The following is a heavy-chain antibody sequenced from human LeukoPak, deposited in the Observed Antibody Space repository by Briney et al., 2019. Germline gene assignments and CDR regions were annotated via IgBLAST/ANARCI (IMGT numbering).Heavy chain of an antibody. CDR3: ARDRRWLQLHWFDP. V-gene: IGHV4-39*07. J-gene: IGHJ5*02. CDR1: GGSISSSGYY. Sequence: SETLSLTCTVSGGSISSSGYYWGWLRQPPGKGLEWIGSIYYSGSTYYNPSLKSRVTISVDTSKNQFSLKLSSVTAADTAVYYCARDRRWLQLHWFDPWGQGTLVTVSS. CDR2: IYYSGST. D-gene: IGHD5-24*01.